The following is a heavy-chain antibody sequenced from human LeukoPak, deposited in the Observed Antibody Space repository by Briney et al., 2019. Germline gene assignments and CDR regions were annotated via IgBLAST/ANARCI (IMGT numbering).Heavy chain of an antibody. J-gene: IGHJ3*02. CDR3: IRPHVGYWDLYAFDI. CDR2: IRRKANSYAT. CDR1: GFTFSGSA. D-gene: IGHD3-22*01. Sequence: GGSLRLSCAASGFTFSGSAMHWVRQASGKGLEWVGRIRRKANSYATAYAASVKGRFTIFRDDSKNTAYLQMNSLKTEDTAVYYCIRPHVGYWDLYAFDIWGQGTMVTVSS. V-gene: IGHV3-73*01.